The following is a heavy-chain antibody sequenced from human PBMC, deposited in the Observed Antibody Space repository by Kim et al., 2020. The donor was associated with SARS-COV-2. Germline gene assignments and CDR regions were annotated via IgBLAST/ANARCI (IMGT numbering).Heavy chain of an antibody. CDR3: ARWDSTKGLDS. CDR1: GYTFTKYY. Sequence: ASVKVSCKASGYTFTKYYMHWVRQAPGQGLEWMGKINPNGGSTSYAQKFQGRVTMTRDTSTSTVYMELSSLRSEDTAVYYCARWDSTKGLDSWGQGTLVTVSS. D-gene: IGHD1-26*01. CDR2: INPNGGST. V-gene: IGHV1-46*01. J-gene: IGHJ4*02.